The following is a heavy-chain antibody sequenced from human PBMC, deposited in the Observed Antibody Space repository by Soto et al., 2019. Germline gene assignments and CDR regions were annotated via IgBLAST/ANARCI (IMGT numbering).Heavy chain of an antibody. CDR1: GFTFGTYA. CDR2: IYYDGSNR. D-gene: IGHD2-8*01. J-gene: IGHJ4*01. CDR3: ARAFCTNGVCYYFFDY. Sequence: TGGSLRLSCAASGFTFGTYAMHWVRQAPGKVLEWVAVIYYDGSNRYYGDAVKGRFTISRDNSKSTLYLQMSSLRAEDTAVYYCARAFCTNGVCYYFFDYWGHGTLVTVSS. V-gene: IGHV3-33*01.